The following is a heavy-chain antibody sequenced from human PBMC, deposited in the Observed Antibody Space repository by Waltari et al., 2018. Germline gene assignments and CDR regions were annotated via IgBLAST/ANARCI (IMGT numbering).Heavy chain of an antibody. D-gene: IGHD6-13*01. CDR1: GYTLTELS. V-gene: IGHV1-24*01. Sequence: QVQLVQSGAEVKKPGASVKVSCKVSGYTLTELSMHWVRQAPGKGLEWMGGFDPEDGETVYDRKFQGRLPMAEDTSTDTVYMELIGLRSEDTAVYCCSTVRDRVGVAAAGTGCYFDYWGQGTLVTVSS. CDR3: STVRDRVGVAAAGTGCYFDY. J-gene: IGHJ4*02. CDR2: FDPEDGET.